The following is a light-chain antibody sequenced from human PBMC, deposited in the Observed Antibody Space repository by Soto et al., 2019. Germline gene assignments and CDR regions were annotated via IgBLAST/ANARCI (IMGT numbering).Light chain of an antibody. V-gene: IGLV2-14*03. Sequence: QSALAQPASVSGSRGQSITISCTGTSSDIGAHDDVSWYQQHPGKVPKLLIYGVTDRPSGISNRFSGSKSGNVASLTISGLQAEDEADYYCCSYTSDLTPYVFGTGTKVTVL. J-gene: IGLJ1*01. CDR1: SSDIGAHDD. CDR3: CSYTSDLTPYV. CDR2: GVT.